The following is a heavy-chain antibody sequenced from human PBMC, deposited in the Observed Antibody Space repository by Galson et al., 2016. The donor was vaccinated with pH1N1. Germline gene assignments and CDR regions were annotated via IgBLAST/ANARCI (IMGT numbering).Heavy chain of an antibody. J-gene: IGHJ6*02. D-gene: IGHD3-22*01. CDR2: IWYDGSKK. CDR1: GFTFRSNG. CDR3: GRNIEKHHTTSGYYGGYNYYGMDV. Sequence: SLRLSCAASGFTFRSNGIHWVRQDPGKGLEWVAMIWYDGSKKHYADSVKGQFTISRENSRNTMYLQKDSLRVEDTAVYYCGRNIEKHHTTSGYYGGYNYYGMDVWGQGTTVTVSS. V-gene: IGHV3-33*01.